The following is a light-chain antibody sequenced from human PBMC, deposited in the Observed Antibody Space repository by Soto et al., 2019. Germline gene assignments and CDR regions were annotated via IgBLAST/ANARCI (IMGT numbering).Light chain of an antibody. V-gene: IGKV3-20*01. J-gene: IGKJ4*01. CDR2: GAS. CDR1: QSVSSY. Sequence: EIVLTQSPATLSLSPGERATLSCRASQSVSSYLAWYQQKPGQAPRLLIYGASSRATGIPDRFSGSGSGTDFTLTISRLEPEDFAVYYCQQYGNSPLTFGGGNKVEIK. CDR3: QQYGNSPLT.